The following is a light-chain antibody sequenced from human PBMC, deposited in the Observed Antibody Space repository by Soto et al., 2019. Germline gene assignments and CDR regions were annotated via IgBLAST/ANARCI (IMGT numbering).Light chain of an antibody. CDR1: QGLSSD. CDR3: QQLNSYPIT. CDR2: AAS. Sequence: DIQLTQSPSFLSASVGDRVTITCRASQGLSSDLAWYQQKPGKAPKLLIYAASPLQSEVPSRFGGSGSGTEFTLTVSSLQPEDFATSSCQQLNSYPITFGQGTRLEIK. J-gene: IGKJ5*01. V-gene: IGKV1-9*01.